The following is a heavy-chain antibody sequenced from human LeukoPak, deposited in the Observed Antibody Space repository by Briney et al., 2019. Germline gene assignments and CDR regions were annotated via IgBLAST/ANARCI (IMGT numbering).Heavy chain of an antibody. CDR1: GGSFSGYY. Sequence: SETLSLTCAVYGGSFSGYYWSWIRQPPGRGLEWIGEINHSGSTNYNPSLKSRVTISVDTSKNQFSLKLSSVTAADTAVYYCARVHGDYEFDYWGQGTLVTVSS. V-gene: IGHV4-34*01. CDR2: INHSGST. J-gene: IGHJ4*02. D-gene: IGHD4-17*01. CDR3: ARVHGDYEFDY.